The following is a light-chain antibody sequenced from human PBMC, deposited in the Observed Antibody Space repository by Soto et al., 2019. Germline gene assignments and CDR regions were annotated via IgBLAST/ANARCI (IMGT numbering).Light chain of an antibody. CDR3: QQSYSTPWT. Sequence: DIQMTQSPSSLSASVGDRVTITCRASQSISSYLTWYQQKPGKASKLLIYAASSLQSGVPSRFSGSGSGTDFTLTISSLQPEDFATYYCQQSYSTPWTFGQGTKVEIK. V-gene: IGKV1-39*01. CDR2: AAS. CDR1: QSISSY. J-gene: IGKJ1*01.